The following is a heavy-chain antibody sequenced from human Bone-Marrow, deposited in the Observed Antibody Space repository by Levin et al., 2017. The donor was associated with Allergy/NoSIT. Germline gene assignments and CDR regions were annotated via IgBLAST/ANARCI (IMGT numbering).Heavy chain of an antibody. V-gene: IGHV3-48*02. CDR3: ARGLSGYCGGGRGLYHFDY. CDR2: ISTSSSTI. CDR1: GFTFSGNS. D-gene: IGHD2-21*01. Sequence: GESLKISCAASGFTFSGNSMNWVRQAPGKGLEWVSYISTSSSTIYYADSLKGRFTISRDNAKNSLYLQMNSLRDEDTAVYYCARGLSGYCGGGRGLYHFDYWGQGTLVTVSS. J-gene: IGHJ4*02.